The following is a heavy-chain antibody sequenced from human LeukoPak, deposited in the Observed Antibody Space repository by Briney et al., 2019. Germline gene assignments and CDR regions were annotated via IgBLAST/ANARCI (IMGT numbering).Heavy chain of an antibody. V-gene: IGHV1-18*01. Sequence: VASVKVSCKASGYTFTSYGISWVRQAPGQGLEWMGWISAYNGNTNYAQKLQGRVTMTTDTSTSTAYMELRSLRSDNTAVYYCARVRGCCSSTSCLGELDYWGQGTLVTVSS. J-gene: IGHJ4*02. D-gene: IGHD2-2*01. CDR3: ARVRGCCSSTSCLGELDY. CDR2: ISAYNGNT. CDR1: GYTFTSYG.